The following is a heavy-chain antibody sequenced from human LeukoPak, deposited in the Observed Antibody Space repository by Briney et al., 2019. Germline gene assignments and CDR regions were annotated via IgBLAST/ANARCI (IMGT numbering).Heavy chain of an antibody. CDR1: GYTFTSYA. V-gene: IGHV1-3*03. D-gene: IGHD5-24*01. Sequence: GASVKVSCKASGYTFTSYAMHWVRQAPGQRPEWMGWINAGNGNTKYSQEFQGRVTITRDTSASTAYMELSSLRSEDMAVYYCARGDGSMWVEWFDPWGQGTLVTVSS. CDR2: INAGNGNT. CDR3: ARGDGSMWVEWFDP. J-gene: IGHJ5*02.